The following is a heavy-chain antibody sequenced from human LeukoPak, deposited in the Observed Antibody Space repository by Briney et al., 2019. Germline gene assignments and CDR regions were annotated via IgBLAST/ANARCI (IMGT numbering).Heavy chain of an antibody. D-gene: IGHD1-26*01. CDR2: ISGSGGST. Sequence: GGSLRLSCAASGFTFSNYAMSWVRQAPGKGLEWVSAISGSGGSTYYADSVKGRFTISRDNSKNTLYLQMNSLRAEDTAVYYCASQWELHKFDYWGQGTLVTVSS. CDR1: GFTFSNYA. CDR3: ASQWELHKFDY. V-gene: IGHV3-23*01. J-gene: IGHJ4*02.